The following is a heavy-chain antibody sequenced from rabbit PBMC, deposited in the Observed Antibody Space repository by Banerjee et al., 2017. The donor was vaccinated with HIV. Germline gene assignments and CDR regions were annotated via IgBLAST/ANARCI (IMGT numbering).Heavy chain of an antibody. V-gene: IGHV1S40*01. Sequence: QSLEESGGGLVKPGASLTLTCKASGFSFSSSYYMCWVRQAPGKGLEWIACIYTGDGNTYYASWAKGRFTISKTSSTTVTLQMTSLTAADTATYFCARAGSGVYNYFNLWGQGTLVTVS. CDR1: GFSFSSSYY. D-gene: IGHD1-1*01. CDR3: ARAGSGVYNYFNL. CDR2: IYTGDGNT. J-gene: IGHJ4*01.